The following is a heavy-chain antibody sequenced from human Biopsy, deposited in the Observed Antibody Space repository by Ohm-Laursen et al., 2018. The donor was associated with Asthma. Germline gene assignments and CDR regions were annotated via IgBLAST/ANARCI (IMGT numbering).Heavy chain of an antibody. D-gene: IGHD5-18*01. J-gene: IGHJ4*02. CDR3: ASDFPKDFVRYNFQF. V-gene: IGHV1-24*01. Sequence: ASVKVSCKISGYSLTDLSMHWVRQAPRQGLEWMGGHDHEEGGTVNARRFQGRVTMTEDTSTDTAYMELSSLSSDDTAVYYCASDFPKDFVRYNFQFWGQGTLVTVSS. CDR2: HDHEEGGT. CDR1: GYSLTDLS.